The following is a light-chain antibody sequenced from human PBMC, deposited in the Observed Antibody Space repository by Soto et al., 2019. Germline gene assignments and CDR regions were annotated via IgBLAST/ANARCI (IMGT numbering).Light chain of an antibody. CDR3: QQYNSYWT. CDR1: QSISSW. J-gene: IGKJ1*01. CDR2: DAS. V-gene: IGKV1-5*01. Sequence: GDRVTITCRASQSISSWLAWYQQKPGKAPKLLIYDASSLESGVPSRFSGSGSGTEFTLTISSLQPDDFATYYCQQYNSYWTFGQGTKVDSK.